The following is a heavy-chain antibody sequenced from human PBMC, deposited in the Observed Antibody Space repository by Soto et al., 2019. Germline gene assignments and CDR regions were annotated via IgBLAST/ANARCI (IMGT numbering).Heavy chain of an antibody. CDR3: ARERITMAGGAPFY. J-gene: IGHJ4*02. Sequence: AASVKVSCKGSADTFTNHALNWVRQAPGQKLEWMGRINTGNGITKYSQKFQGRVTITRDTSASTAYMELSSLRFEDTAIYYCARERITMAGGAPFYWGQGTLVTVSS. D-gene: IGHD3-10*01. CDR2: INTGNGIT. CDR1: ADTFTNHA. V-gene: IGHV1-3*04.